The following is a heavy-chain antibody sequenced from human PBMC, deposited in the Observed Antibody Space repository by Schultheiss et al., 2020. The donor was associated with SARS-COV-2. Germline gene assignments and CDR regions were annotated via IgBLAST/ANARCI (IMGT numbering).Heavy chain of an antibody. CDR3: ARVVGEWYFDL. Sequence: GGSLRLSCAASGFTFSSYGMHWVRQAPGKGLEWVSAISGSGGSTYYADSVKGRFTMSRDNAKNSLYLQMNSLRAEDTAVYYCARVVGEWYFDLWGRGTLVTVSS. CDR2: ISGSGGST. J-gene: IGHJ2*01. D-gene: IGHD2-15*01. V-gene: IGHV3-21*04. CDR1: GFTFSSYG.